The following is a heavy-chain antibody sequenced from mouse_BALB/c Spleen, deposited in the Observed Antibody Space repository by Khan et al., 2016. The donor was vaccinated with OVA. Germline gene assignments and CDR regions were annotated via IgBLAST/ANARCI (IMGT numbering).Heavy chain of an antibody. Sequence: QVQLKQSGPGLVQPSQSLSITCSVSGFSLTSYGVHWVRQSPGKGLEWLGVIWRGGSTDYNATFMSRLSITKDNSKSQVFFKMSSLQTDDAAIYYCSKNIVYAMDYWGQGTSVTFSS. CDR1: GFSLTSYG. CDR3: SKNIVYAMDY. J-gene: IGHJ4*01. CDR2: IWRGGST. V-gene: IGHV2-5*01.